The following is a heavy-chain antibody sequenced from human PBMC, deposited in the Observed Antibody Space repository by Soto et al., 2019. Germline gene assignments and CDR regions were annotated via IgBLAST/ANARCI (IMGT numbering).Heavy chain of an antibody. D-gene: IGHD5-12*01. CDR1: GFTFSRYA. CDR3: ARVRCECSGYDSSGAFDI. V-gene: IGHV3-13*01. J-gene: IGHJ3*02. CDR2: IGTAGDT. Sequence: GGSLRHSCAASGFTFSRYAIHRVRQATGKGLEWVSVIGTAGDTYYPGSVKGRFTISRENAKNSLYLQMNSLRAGDTAVYYCARVRCECSGYDSSGAFDIWGQGTMVTVSS.